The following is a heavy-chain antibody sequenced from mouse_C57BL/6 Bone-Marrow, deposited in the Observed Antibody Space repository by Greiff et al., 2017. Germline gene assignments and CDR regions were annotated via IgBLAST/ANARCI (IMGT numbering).Heavy chain of an antibody. V-gene: IGHV14-2*01. CDR3: ASYDYYNYYAMYY. CDR2: IDPEDGET. CDR1: GSNLKDYY. J-gene: IGHJ4*01. Sequence: VQLQQSGAELVKPGASVKLSCTASGSNLKDYYLHWVKQWTEQDLEWIGMIDPEDGETKYAPKFQGKATITADTSSNTAYLSRSSLTSEDTADYYSASYDYYNYYAMYYWDQGTTVTVSS. D-gene: IGHD2-4*01.